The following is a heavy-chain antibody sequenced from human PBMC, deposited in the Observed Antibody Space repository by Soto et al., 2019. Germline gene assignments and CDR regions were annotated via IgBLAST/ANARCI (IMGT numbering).Heavy chain of an antibody. Sequence: PGGSLRLSCAASGFTFSSYAMSWVRQAPGKGLEWVSAISGSGGSTYYADSVKGRFTISRDNSKNTLYLQMNSLRAEDTAVYYCAKTRRSIVVVTAQDYWGQGTLVTVSS. CDR1: GFTFSSYA. D-gene: IGHD2-21*02. CDR3: AKTRRSIVVVTAQDY. CDR2: ISGSGGST. J-gene: IGHJ4*02. V-gene: IGHV3-23*01.